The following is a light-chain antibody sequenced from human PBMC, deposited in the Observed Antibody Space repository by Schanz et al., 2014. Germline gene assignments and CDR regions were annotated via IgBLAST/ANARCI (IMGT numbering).Light chain of an antibody. CDR2: GAS. CDR1: QSVGYK. Sequence: EIVMTQSPATLSVSPGERATLSCRASQSVGYKLAWYQHRAGQAPRLLIYGASTRATDIPARFGGSGSGSEFTPTISSLQSEDFAAYYCQQYDNWPRTFGGGTKVEIK. V-gene: IGKV3-15*01. J-gene: IGKJ4*01. CDR3: QQYDNWPRT.